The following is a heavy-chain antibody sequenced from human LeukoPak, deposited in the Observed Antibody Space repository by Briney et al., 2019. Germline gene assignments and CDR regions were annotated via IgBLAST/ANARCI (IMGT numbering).Heavy chain of an antibody. CDR2: ISRTSHTI. J-gene: IGHJ4*02. Sequence: PGGSLRLSCAASGFTFSNYGMIWVRQAPGKGLEWVSYISRTSHTIYYADSVKGRFTISRDNAKNSLYLQMNSLRVEDTAVYSCARYLGGWSFDYWGQGTLVTVSS. D-gene: IGHD6-19*01. CDR3: ARYLGGWSFDY. CDR1: GFTFSNYG. V-gene: IGHV3-48*01.